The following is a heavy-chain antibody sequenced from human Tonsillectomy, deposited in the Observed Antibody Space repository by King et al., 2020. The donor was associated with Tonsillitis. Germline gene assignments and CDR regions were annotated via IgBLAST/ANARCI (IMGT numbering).Heavy chain of an antibody. Sequence: QVQLQESGPGLVKPSQTLSLTCTVSGGSIYSGNFYWSWIRQPARKELEWIGRFYTSWGINYKPPLKIRVTRSVDTSKNQLSLKLSSVTAPETAVDYCAREISGSPTYGSAFDVWGQGTGVTVSA. CDR3: AREISGSPTYGSAFDV. CDR2: FYTSWGI. V-gene: IGHV4-61*02. CDR1: GGSIYSGNFY. J-gene: IGHJ3*01. D-gene: IGHD1-26*01.